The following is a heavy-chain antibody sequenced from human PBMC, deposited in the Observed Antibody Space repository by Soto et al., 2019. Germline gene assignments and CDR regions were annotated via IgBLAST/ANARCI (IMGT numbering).Heavy chain of an antibody. CDR2: IYYSGST. CDR1: GGSISSSSYY. CDR3: ARHPYYDYIWGSYRYPVDY. V-gene: IGHV4-39*01. D-gene: IGHD3-16*02. J-gene: IGHJ4*02. Sequence: PSETLSLTCTVSGGSISSSSYYWGWIRQPPGKGLEWIGSIYYSGSTYYNPSLKSRVTISVDTSKNQFSLKLSSVTAADTAVYYCARHPYYDYIWGSYRYPVDYWGQGTLVTVS.